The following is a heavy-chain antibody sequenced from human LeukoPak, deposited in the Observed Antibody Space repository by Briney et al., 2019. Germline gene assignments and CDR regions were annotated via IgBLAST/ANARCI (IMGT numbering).Heavy chain of an antibody. Sequence: PGGSLRLSCAASGFTFSNAWMSWVRQAPGKGLEWVGRIKSKTDGGTTDYAAPVKGRFTISRDDSKNTLYLQMNSLKTEGTAVYYCTTTKYSGSYYGGVPEYYFDYWGQGTLVTVSS. CDR2: IKSKTDGGTT. D-gene: IGHD1-26*01. J-gene: IGHJ4*02. CDR3: TTTKYSGSYYGGVPEYYFDY. V-gene: IGHV3-15*01. CDR1: GFTFSNAW.